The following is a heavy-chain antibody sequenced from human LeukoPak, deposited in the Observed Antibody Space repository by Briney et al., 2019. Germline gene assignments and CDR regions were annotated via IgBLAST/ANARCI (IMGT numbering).Heavy chain of an antibody. V-gene: IGHV1-69*13. J-gene: IGHJ6*04. CDR3: AKGPNDLVRGATLYYYYGMDA. Sequence: ASVKVSCKASGGTFSSYAISWVRQAPGQGLEWMGGIIPIFGTANYAQKFQGRVTITADESTSTAYMELSSLRSEDTAVYYCAKGPNDLVRGATLYYYYGMDAWGKGTTVTVSS. CDR2: IIPIFGTA. D-gene: IGHD3-10*01. CDR1: GGTFSSYA.